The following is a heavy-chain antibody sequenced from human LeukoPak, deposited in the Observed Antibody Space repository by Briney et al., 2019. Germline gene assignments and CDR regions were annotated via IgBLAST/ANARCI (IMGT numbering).Heavy chain of an antibody. CDR2: IIPIFDIT. CDR1: GGTFSNYA. D-gene: IGHD6-6*01. Sequence: GASVKVSCKASGGTFSNYAINWVRQAPGQGLEWMGRIIPIFDITNYAQKIQGRVTITADKSTSIAYMELSSLRSEDTAVYYCARDYSSSSYYYYYCMDVWGQGTTVTVSS. CDR3: ARDYSSSSYYYYYCMDV. V-gene: IGHV1-69*04. J-gene: IGHJ6*02.